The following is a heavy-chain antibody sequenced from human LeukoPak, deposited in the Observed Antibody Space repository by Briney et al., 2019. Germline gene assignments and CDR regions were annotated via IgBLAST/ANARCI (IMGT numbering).Heavy chain of an antibody. CDR2: IKPDGSEK. J-gene: IGHJ4*02. V-gene: IGHV3-7*01. CDR3: TRDRVAGF. D-gene: IGHD6-19*01. Sequence: PGGSLRLSCAAPGFIFSRYWMSWVRQAPGKGLEWVAYIKPDGSEKYYVDSVKGRFTISRDNAKNSLYLQMNSLRDDDTAVYYCTRDRVAGFWGQGTLVAVSS. CDR1: GFIFSRYW.